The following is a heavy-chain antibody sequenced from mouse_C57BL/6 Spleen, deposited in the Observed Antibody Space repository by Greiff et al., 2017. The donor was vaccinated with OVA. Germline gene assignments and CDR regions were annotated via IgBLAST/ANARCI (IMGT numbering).Heavy chain of an antibody. CDR2: LDPSDSYT. D-gene: IGHD4-1*01. Sequence: QVQLQQPGAELVKPGASVKLSCKASGYTFTSYWMQWVKQRPGQGLEWIGELDPSDSYTNYNQKFKGKATLTVDTSSSTAYMQLSSLTSEDSAVYYCARGLGREDYFDYWGQGTTRTVSS. CDR3: ARGLGREDYFDY. J-gene: IGHJ2*01. CDR1: GYTFTSYW. V-gene: IGHV1-50*01.